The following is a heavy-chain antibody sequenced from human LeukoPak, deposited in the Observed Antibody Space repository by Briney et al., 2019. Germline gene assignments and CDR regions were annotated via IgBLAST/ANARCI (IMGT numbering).Heavy chain of an antibody. CDR1: GYTFASYY. Sequence: ASVKVSCKASGYTFASYYMHWVRQAPGQGLEWMGIINPSGGSTSYAQKFQARVTMTRDMSTSTVYMELSSLRSEDTAVYYCARADSSSWLDMDVWGKGTTVTVSS. V-gene: IGHV1-46*01. CDR3: ARADSSSWLDMDV. CDR2: INPSGGST. J-gene: IGHJ6*03. D-gene: IGHD6-13*01.